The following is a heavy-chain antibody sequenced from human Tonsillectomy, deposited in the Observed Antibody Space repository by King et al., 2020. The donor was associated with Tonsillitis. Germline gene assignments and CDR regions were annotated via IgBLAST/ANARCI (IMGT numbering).Heavy chain of an antibody. Sequence: VQLVESGGGLVEPGGSLRLSCAASGFTFSSYSMNWVRQAPGKGLEWVSSISSSSSSFIYYADSVKGRFTISRDNAQNSLYLQMNSLRVEDTAVYYCARSWGLARYSGSTDYWGQGILVTVSS. CDR3: ARSWGLARYSGSTDY. D-gene: IGHD3-10*01. J-gene: IGHJ4*02. V-gene: IGHV3-21*01. CDR1: GFTFSSYS. CDR2: ISSSSSSFI.